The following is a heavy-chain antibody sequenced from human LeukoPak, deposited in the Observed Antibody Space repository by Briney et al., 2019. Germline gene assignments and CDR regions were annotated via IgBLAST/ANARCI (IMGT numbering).Heavy chain of an antibody. CDR3: AREGVTKDYFDY. D-gene: IGHD4-11*01. CDR1: GGSISSYY. CDR2: IYYSGST. V-gene: IGHV4-59*01. J-gene: IGHJ4*02. Sequence: PSETLTLTFTVSGGSISSYYWSWTRQPPGKGLEWIGYIYYSGSTDYNPSLKSRVTISVDTSKNQFSLKLSSVTAADTAVYYCAREGVTKDYFDYWGQGTLVTVSS.